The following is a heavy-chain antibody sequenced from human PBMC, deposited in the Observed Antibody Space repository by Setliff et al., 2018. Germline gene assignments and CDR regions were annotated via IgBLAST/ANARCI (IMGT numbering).Heavy chain of an antibody. V-gene: IGHV4-39*01. CDR2: IFYSGRT. J-gene: IGHJ4*02. CDR1: GASITNINYY. Sequence: SETLSLTCTVSGASITNINYYWGLIRQPPGKGLEWIGSIFYSGRTFYNPSLKSRVTISVDTSKNQFSLTLSSVTAADTAVYYCARLPNYVWGSPVGYWGQGTPVTVSS. D-gene: IGHD3-16*01. CDR3: ARLPNYVWGSPVGY.